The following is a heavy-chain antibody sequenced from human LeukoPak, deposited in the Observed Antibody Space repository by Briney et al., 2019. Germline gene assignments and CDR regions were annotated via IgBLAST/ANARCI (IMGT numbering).Heavy chain of an antibody. V-gene: IGHV5-51*01. D-gene: IGHD6-19*01. CDR1: GYRFTTYW. CDR2: IYPDDSDT. J-gene: IGHJ4*02. Sequence: GESLKISCKGSGYRFTTYWIGWVRQMPGKGLEWMGIIYPDDSDTRYSPSFQGQVTISADKSISTAYLQRSSLKASDTAMYYCARHSAYGSEWLAIDFWAQGTLVTVSS. CDR3: ARHSAYGSEWLAIDF.